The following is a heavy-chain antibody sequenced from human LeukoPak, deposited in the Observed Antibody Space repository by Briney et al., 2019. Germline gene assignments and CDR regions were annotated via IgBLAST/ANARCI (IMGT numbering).Heavy chain of an antibody. D-gene: IGHD3-10*01. CDR1: GYTLTELS. V-gene: IGHV1-24*01. J-gene: IGHJ4*02. Sequence: VASVKVSCKVSGYTLTELSMHWVRQAPGKGLEWMGGFDPEDGETIYAQKFQGRVTMTEDTSTDTAYMELSSLRSDDTAVYYCARDLWFGEFAFDYWGQGTLVTVSS. CDR3: ARDLWFGEFAFDY. CDR2: FDPEDGET.